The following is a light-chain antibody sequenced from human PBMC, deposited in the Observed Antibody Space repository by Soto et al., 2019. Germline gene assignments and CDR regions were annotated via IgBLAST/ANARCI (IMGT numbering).Light chain of an antibody. CDR3: QQNNKWPPVT. V-gene: IGKV3-15*01. J-gene: IGKJ4*01. Sequence: EVVMTQSPATVSVSPGEGVTLSCRASQTISNDLAWYQQKPGQAPRLLIYGASTRATGVPARFSGGGSGTEFTLTISSLQFEDFAFYYCQQNNKWPPVTFGGGTXVDIK. CDR1: QTISND. CDR2: GAS.